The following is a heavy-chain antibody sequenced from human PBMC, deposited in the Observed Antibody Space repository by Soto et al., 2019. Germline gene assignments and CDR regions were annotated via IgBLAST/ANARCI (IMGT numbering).Heavy chain of an antibody. V-gene: IGHV3-23*01. CDR1: GFTFSSYA. D-gene: IGHD1-20*01. CDR3: ASSIFGNERRFDY. Sequence: PGGSLRLSCAASGFTFSSYAMSWVRQAPGKGLEWVSAISGSGGSTYYADSVKGRFTISRDNSKNTLYLQMNSLRAEDTAVYYCASSIFGNERRFDYWGQGTLVTVSS. J-gene: IGHJ4*02. CDR2: ISGSGGST.